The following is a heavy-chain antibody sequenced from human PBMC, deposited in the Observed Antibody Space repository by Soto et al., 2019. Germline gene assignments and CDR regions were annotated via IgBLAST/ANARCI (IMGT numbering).Heavy chain of an antibody. CDR1: GYTFTSYG. CDR3: ARDPGLFGPPPDYYYRIAV. D-gene: IGHD3-10*01. CDR2: ISAYNGNT. Sequence: QVQLVQSGAEVKKPGASVKVSCKASGYTFTSYGISWVRQAPGQGLEWMGWISAYNGNTNYAQKLQGRVTMTTDTTTSTASMELRSRTTDDTALYSCARDPGLFGPPPDYYYRIAVWGQGTPVTVSS. J-gene: IGHJ6*02. V-gene: IGHV1-18*01.